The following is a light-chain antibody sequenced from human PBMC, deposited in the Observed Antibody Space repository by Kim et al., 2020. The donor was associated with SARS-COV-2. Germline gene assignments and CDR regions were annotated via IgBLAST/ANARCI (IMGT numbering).Light chain of an antibody. CDR2: DVS. CDR3: SSYTSSNNWV. Sequence: QSALTQPASVSGSPGQSITISCTGTSSDVGGYNSVSWYQQHPGKAPKVMIYDVSKRPSGVSNRFSGSKSGNTASLTISGLQAEDEVDYYCSSYTSSNNWVFGGGTKLTVL. V-gene: IGLV2-14*01. J-gene: IGLJ3*02. CDR1: SSDVGGYNS.